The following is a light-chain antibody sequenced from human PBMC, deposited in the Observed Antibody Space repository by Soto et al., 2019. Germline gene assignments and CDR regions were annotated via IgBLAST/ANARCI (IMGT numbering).Light chain of an antibody. Sequence: VLTQSPGTLSLSPGERATLSCRASQSVSSSYLAWYQQKPGQSPRLLIYGASSRATGIPDRFSGSGSGTDFTLTISRLEPEDFAVYYCQQYGSSPPITFGQGTRLEIK. CDR3: QQYGSSPPIT. J-gene: IGKJ5*01. V-gene: IGKV3-20*01. CDR1: QSVSSSY. CDR2: GAS.